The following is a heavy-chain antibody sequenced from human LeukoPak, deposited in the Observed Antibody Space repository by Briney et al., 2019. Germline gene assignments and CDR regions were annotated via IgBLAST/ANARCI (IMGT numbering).Heavy chain of an antibody. D-gene: IGHD2-15*01. J-gene: IGHJ4*02. CDR2: IYPRDGST. CDR3: ARVDRLGYKIDY. Sequence: VASVKVSCKASGHTFTSNYIHWVRQAPGQGLEWMGMIYPRDGSTSYAQKFQGRVTMTRDTSTSTVYMELSSLRSEDTAVYYCARVDRLGYKIDYWGQGTLVTVSS. V-gene: IGHV1-46*01. CDR1: GHTFTSNY.